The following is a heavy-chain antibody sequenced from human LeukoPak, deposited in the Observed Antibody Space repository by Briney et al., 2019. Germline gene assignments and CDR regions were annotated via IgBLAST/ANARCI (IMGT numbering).Heavy chain of an antibody. Sequence: SVKVSCKASGGTFSSYGISWVRQAPGQGLEWMGGIIPIFGTPNYAQKFQGRVTITADESTSTAYMELSSLRSEDTAVYYCARGSGTITMVRGVFYGMDVWSQGTTVTVSS. J-gene: IGHJ6*02. CDR3: ARGSGTITMVRGVFYGMDV. D-gene: IGHD3-10*01. V-gene: IGHV1-69*13. CDR2: IIPIFGTP. CDR1: GGTFSSYG.